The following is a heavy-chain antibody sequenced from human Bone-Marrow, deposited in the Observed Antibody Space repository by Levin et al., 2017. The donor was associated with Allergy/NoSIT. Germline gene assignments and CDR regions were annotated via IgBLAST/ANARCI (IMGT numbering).Heavy chain of an antibody. CDR1: GGDLNDYY. CDR2: INHRGAT. V-gene: IGHV4-34*01. D-gene: IGHD1-26*01. CDR3: ARGQRPTRERRRSKKGQNWFDP. J-gene: IGHJ5*02. Sequence: SQTLSLTCAVSGGDLNDYYWTWIRQAPGTGLEWLAEINHRGATTYNPSLQSRLSISIDTSRNQISLTLASVTAADTACYYCARGQRPTRERRRSKKGQNWFDPWGQGSLVTVSS.